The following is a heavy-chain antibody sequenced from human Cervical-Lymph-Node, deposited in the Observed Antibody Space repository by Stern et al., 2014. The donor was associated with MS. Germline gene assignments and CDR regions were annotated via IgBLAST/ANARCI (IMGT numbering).Heavy chain of an antibody. V-gene: IGHV1-69*12. CDR3: ASPLTATSVPFGYYGMDV. CDR1: GGTFSNYA. J-gene: IGHJ6*02. CDR2: IVPLFGKP. D-gene: IGHD4-17*01. Sequence: VQLVQSGAGVQKPGSSVKVSCKASGGTFSNYATSWVRQAPGQGFEWVGGIVPLFGKPNYANKSQGSVTLTAEESTSTSHISVRSLRSEDTAVYYCASPLTATSVPFGYYGMDVWGQGTTVTVS.